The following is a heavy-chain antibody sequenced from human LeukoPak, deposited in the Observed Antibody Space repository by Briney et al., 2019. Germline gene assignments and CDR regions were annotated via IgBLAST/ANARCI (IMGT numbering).Heavy chain of an antibody. Sequence: SGPTLVKPTQTLTLTCTFSGFSLSTSGVGVVWIRQPSGKTLEWLALIYWNDDKRYSPSLKSRLTITKDTSKNQVVLTMSNMDPVDTATYCCAHNDDYGGDYWGQGALVTVSS. V-gene: IGHV2-5*01. CDR1: GFSLSTSGVG. J-gene: IGHJ4*02. D-gene: IGHD4-17*01. CDR3: AHNDDYGGDY. CDR2: IYWNDDK.